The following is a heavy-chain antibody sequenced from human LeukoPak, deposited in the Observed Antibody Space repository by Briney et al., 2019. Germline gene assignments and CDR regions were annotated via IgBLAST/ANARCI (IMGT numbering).Heavy chain of an antibody. Sequence: GASVKVSCKASGYTFTGYYMHWVRQAPGQGLEWMGWINPNSGGTNYAQKFQGRVTMSRDTSINTAYMELSRLRSDDTAFYYCARGGPAVEGLDFFDFWGQGTLVTVSS. CDR2: INPNSGGT. CDR1: GYTFTGYY. J-gene: IGHJ4*02. V-gene: IGHV1-2*02. CDR3: ARGGPAVEGLDFFDF. D-gene: IGHD3-16*01.